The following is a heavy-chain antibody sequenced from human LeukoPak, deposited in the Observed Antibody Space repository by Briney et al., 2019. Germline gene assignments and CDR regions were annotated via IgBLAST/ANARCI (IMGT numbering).Heavy chain of an antibody. CDR1: GGSFNGYY. D-gene: IGHD5-12*01. Sequence: SETLSLTCAVYGGSFNGYYWSWIRQPPGKGLEWIGEINHSGSTNYNPSLKSRVTISVATSKNQFSLKLSSVTAADTAVYYCARRIVATKSSYDYWGQGTLVTVSS. J-gene: IGHJ4*02. CDR2: INHSGST. CDR3: ARRIVATKSSYDY. V-gene: IGHV4-34*01.